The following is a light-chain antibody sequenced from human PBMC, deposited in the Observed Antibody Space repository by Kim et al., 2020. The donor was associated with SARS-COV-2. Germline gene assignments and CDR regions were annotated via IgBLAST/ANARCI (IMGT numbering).Light chain of an antibody. J-gene: IGLJ2*01. CDR1: SGHSSYT. CDR3: QTWGSGIRV. Sequence: QLVLTQSPSASASLGASVKLTCTLSSGHSSYTIAWHQQQPEKGPRYLMTVKSDGSHTKGDGIPDRFSGSSSGAERYLIISSLRSEDAADYYCQTWGSGIRVFGGGTQLTVL. CDR2: VKSDGSH. V-gene: IGLV4-69*01.